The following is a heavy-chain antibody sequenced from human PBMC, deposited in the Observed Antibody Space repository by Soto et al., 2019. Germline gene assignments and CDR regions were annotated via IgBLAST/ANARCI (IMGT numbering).Heavy chain of an antibody. V-gene: IGHV3-23*01. J-gene: IGHJ6*02. CDR2: ISGSGGST. Sequence: GGSLRLSCAASGVTFSSYAMSGVRQAPGKGLEWVSAISGSGGSTYYADSVKGRFTIARDNSKNTRYLQMNSLRAEDTAVYYCAKDQVVAATPVLYYYNGIVVWGQGTTVTGS. CDR3: AKDQVVAATPVLYYYNGIVV. CDR1: GVTFSSYA. D-gene: IGHD2-15*01.